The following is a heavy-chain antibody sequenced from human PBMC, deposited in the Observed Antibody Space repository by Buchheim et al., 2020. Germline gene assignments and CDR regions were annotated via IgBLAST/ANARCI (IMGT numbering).Heavy chain of an antibody. D-gene: IGHD3-10*01. CDR2: ISGSGSRT. CDR1: RFTFSSYA. Sequence: EVQLLESGGGLEQPGGSLRLSCAASRFTFSSYAMSWVRQAPGKGLEWVSAISGSGSRTYYADSVKGRFTISRDNSKHMLFLQMNSLRAEDTAVYYCAKMAGNYGSGSYSFDYWAQGTL. V-gene: IGHV3-23*01. J-gene: IGHJ4*02. CDR3: AKMAGNYGSGSYSFDY.